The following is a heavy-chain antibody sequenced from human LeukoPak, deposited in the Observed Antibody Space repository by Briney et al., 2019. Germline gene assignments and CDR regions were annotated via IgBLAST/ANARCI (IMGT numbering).Heavy chain of an antibody. CDR3: ARRRNWFDP. CDR1: GFTFSSYS. V-gene: IGHV3-48*02. Sequence: PGGSLRLSCAASGFTFSSYSTNWVRQAPGKGLEWVSYISSSSTIYYADSVKGRFTISRDNAKNSLYLQMNSLRDEDTAVYYCARRRNWFDPWGQGTLVTVSS. CDR2: ISSSSTI. J-gene: IGHJ5*02.